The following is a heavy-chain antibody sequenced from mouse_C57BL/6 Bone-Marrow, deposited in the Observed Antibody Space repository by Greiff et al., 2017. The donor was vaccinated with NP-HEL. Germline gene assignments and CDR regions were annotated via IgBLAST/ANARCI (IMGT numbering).Heavy chain of an antibody. CDR3: ARAGYGNYGAWFAY. Sequence: VQLKESGPGMVKPSQSLSLTCTVTGYSITSGYDWHWIRHFPGNKLEWMGYISYSGSTNYNPSLTRRISITHDTSKNHFFLKLNSVTTEDTATYYCARAGYGNYGAWFAYWGQGTLVTVSA. CDR2: ISYSGST. D-gene: IGHD2-10*02. J-gene: IGHJ3*01. V-gene: IGHV3-1*01. CDR1: GYSITSGYD.